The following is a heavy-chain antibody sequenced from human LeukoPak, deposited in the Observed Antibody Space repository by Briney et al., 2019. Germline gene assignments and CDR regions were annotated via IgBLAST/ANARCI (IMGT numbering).Heavy chain of an antibody. Sequence: PSETLSLTCAVSGGSITSSNWWSWVRQPPGKGLEWIGEIFHSGGTNYNPSLKSRVSISVDKSETQFSLKLSSVTAADTAVYYCARAPIVGAIGESAFDIWGQGTMVTVSS. CDR1: GGSITSSNW. V-gene: IGHV4-4*02. CDR3: ARAPIVGAIGESAFDI. J-gene: IGHJ3*02. CDR2: IFHSGGT. D-gene: IGHD1-26*01.